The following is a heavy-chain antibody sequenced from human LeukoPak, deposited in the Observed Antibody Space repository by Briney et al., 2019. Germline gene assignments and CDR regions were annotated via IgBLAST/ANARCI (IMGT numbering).Heavy chain of an antibody. CDR3: ARMKYFDSTGYSHAEYFQH. CDR1: GGTFNSFA. CDR2: IIPLLGTP. J-gene: IGHJ1*01. D-gene: IGHD3-22*01. V-gene: IGHV1-69*04. Sequence: EASVKVSCKASGGTFNSFAISWVRQAPGQGLEWVGRIIPLLGTPDSAQKFQGRVTITSDKYTGTAYIELSSLRSEDTAMYYCARMKYFDSTGYSHAEYFQHWGQGTLVIVSS.